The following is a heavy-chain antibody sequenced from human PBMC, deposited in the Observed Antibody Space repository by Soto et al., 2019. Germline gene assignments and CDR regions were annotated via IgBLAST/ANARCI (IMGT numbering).Heavy chain of an antibody. CDR2: INHSGRA. D-gene: IGHD3-22*01. CDR3: ARGFGYFRQ. J-gene: IGHJ4*01. CDR1: RGSFSGYF. Sequence: SGTLSLPCAVSRGSFSGYFCNWIRQSPGRCLEWSGQINHSGRASFNPSLRSRLPISVDSAKTHFSLNLTSVTDADTALYYCARGFGYFRQWGQGALVTVSS. V-gene: IGHV4-34*01.